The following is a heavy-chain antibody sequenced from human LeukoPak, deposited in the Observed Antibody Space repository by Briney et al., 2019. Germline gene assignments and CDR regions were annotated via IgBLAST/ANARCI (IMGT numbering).Heavy chain of an antibody. J-gene: IGHJ5*02. V-gene: IGHV4-34*01. CDR3: ARALIITIFGVVRQNWSDP. CDR2: INHSGST. Sequence: PSETLSLTCAVYGGSFSGYYWSWIRQPPGKGLEWLGEINHSGSTNYNPSLKSRVTISVDTSKNQFSLKLSSVTAADTAVYYCARALIITIFGVVRQNWSDPWGQGTLVTVSS. D-gene: IGHD3-3*01. CDR1: GGSFSGYY.